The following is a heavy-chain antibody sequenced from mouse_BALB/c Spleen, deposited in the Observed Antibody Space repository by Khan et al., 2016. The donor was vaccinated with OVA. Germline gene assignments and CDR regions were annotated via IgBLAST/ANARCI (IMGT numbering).Heavy chain of an antibody. CDR3: TRHGYVAWFTY. Sequence: VRLQQSGPELMKPGASVKISCKASGYSFTSYYIHWVMQSHGKSLEWIGYIDPFSDTTTYNQKFKGKATLTVDKSSSTAYIHLSNLTSEDCAVDYCTRHGYVAWFTYWGQGTLVTVSA. D-gene: IGHD2-2*01. J-gene: IGHJ3*01. CDR1: GYSFTSYY. V-gene: IGHV1-31*01. CDR2: IDPFSDTT.